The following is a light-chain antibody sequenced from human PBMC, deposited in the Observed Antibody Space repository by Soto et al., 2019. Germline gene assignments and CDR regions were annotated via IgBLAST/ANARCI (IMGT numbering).Light chain of an antibody. Sequence: DIVMTQSPDSLAVSLGERATINCKSSQSVLYSSNNQNYLAWYQQKPGQPPKLLIYWASTRESGVPDRFSGSGSVTDFTLTISSLQAEAVAVYYCQQYYSTLLTFGGGTKVEIK. V-gene: IGKV4-1*01. CDR1: QSVLYSSNNQNY. CDR3: QQYYSTLLT. CDR2: WAS. J-gene: IGKJ4*01.